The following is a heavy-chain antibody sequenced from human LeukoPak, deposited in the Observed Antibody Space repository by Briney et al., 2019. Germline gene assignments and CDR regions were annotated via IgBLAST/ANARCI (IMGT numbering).Heavy chain of an antibody. Sequence: SETLSLTCTVSGGSISSYYWSWIRQPPGKGLEWVGYIYTSGSTNYNPSLKSRVTISVDTSKNQFSLKLSSVTAADTAVYYCARLDYGERSGQFDYWGQGTLVTVSS. V-gene: IGHV4-4*09. D-gene: IGHD4-17*01. CDR2: IYTSGST. J-gene: IGHJ4*02. CDR1: GGSISSYY. CDR3: ARLDYGERSGQFDY.